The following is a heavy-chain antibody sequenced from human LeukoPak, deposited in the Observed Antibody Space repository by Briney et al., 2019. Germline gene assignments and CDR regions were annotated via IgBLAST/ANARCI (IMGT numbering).Heavy chain of an antibody. Sequence: PGRSLRLSCTASGFTFGDYAMSWFRQAPGKGLEWVSFIGSKAYGGTTEYAASVKGRFTISRDDSKSIAYLQMNSLKTEDTAVYYCTRVGYDFWSGYYQEEFDYWGQGTLVTVSS. CDR2: IGSKAYGGTT. J-gene: IGHJ4*02. V-gene: IGHV3-49*03. D-gene: IGHD3-3*01. CDR1: GFTFGDYA. CDR3: TRVGYDFWSGYYQEEFDY.